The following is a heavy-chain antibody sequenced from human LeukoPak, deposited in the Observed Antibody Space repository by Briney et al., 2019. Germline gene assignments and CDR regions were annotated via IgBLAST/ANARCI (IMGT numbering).Heavy chain of an antibody. J-gene: IGHJ4*02. Sequence: SETLSLTCTVSGGSISSYYWSWIRQPPGKGLEWIGYIYYSGSTNYNPSLKSRVTISVDTSKNQFSLKLSSVTAADTAVYYCARRGLQGTFDYWGQGTLVTVSS. CDR2: IYYSGST. CDR3: ARRGLQGTFDY. V-gene: IGHV4-59*12. D-gene: IGHD5-18*01. CDR1: GGSISSYY.